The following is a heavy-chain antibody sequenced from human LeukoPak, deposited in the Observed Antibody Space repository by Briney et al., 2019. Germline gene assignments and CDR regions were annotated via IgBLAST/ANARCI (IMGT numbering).Heavy chain of an antibody. Sequence: GGSLRLSRALSGFPFSKAWMSWVGQAAGKGVEGVGRMKRKTHAATKDSAAPVQGRFTIPRDDTKNPLYLQMNSLKTEDTAVYYCTTDDWGSYWGQGSLVTVSS. J-gene: IGHJ4*02. D-gene: IGHD7-27*01. CDR3: TTDDWGSY. V-gene: IGHV3-15*01. CDR1: GFPFSKAW. CDR2: MKRKTHAATK.